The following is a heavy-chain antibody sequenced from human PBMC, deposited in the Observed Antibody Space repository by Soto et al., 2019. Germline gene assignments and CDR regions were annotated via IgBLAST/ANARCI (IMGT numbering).Heavy chain of an antibody. D-gene: IGHD3-22*01. V-gene: IGHV3-11*01. Sequence: GGSLRLSCAASGFTFSDYYMSWIRQAPGKGLEWVSYISSSDSIIHYADSVKGRFTISRDNAKNSLYLQMNSLRAEDTAVYYCARDIGYYDSSGYFDYWGQGTLVTVSS. CDR1: GFTFSDYY. CDR2: ISSSDSII. J-gene: IGHJ4*02. CDR3: ARDIGYYDSSGYFDY.